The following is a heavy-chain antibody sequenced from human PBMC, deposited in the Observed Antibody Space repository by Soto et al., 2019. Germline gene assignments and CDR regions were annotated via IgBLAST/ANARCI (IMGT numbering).Heavy chain of an antibody. V-gene: IGHV4-34*01. CDR2: INHSGST. CDR1: GGSFSGYY. D-gene: IGHD2-2*01. J-gene: IGHJ4*02. CDR3: ARCGYCSSTSCSTFDY. Sequence: TSETLSLTCAVYGGSFSGYYWSWIRQPPGKGLEWIGEINHSGSTNYNPSLKSRVTISVDTSKNQFSLKLSSVTAADTAVYYCARCGYCSSTSCSTFDYCGQGTLVTVSS.